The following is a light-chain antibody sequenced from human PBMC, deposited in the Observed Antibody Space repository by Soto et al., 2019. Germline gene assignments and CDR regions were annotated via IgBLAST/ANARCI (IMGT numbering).Light chain of an antibody. Sequence: DIQMTQSPSSLSASVGDRVTITCQASQDINNNLNWYQQTSGKAPKLLIYGAYNLETGVPSRFTGSQSGTDFTVTITSLQPEDVATYFCQQCDNLPPTFGGGTKVEI. CDR3: QQCDNLPPT. V-gene: IGKV1-33*01. J-gene: IGKJ4*01. CDR1: QDINNN. CDR2: GAY.